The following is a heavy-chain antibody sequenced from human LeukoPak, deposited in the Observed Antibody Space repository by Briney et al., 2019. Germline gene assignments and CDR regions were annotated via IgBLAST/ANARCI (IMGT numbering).Heavy chain of an antibody. V-gene: IGHV3-21*01. CDR2: ISSSSSYI. D-gene: IGHD6-19*01. CDR3: ARVKQWLVPALDYFDY. Sequence: PGGSLRLSCAASRFTFSSYAMNWVRQAPGKGLEWVSSISSSSSYIYYADSVKGRFTISRDNAKNSLYLQMNSLRAEDTAVYYCARVKQWLVPALDYFDYWGQGTLVTVSS. CDR1: RFTFSSYA. J-gene: IGHJ4*02.